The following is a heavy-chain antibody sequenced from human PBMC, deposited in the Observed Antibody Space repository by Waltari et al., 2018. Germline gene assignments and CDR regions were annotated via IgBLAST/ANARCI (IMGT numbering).Heavy chain of an antibody. D-gene: IGHD3-16*01. CDR2: INPDSGGT. CDR1: GYTFTGYY. CDR3: TRDDGGSSDY. V-gene: IGHV1-2*02. Sequence: QVQLVQSGAEVKNTGASVKVSCKASGYTFTGYYMQWVRQAPGQGLEWMGWINPDSGGTNYAQKFQGRVTMTRDTSISTAYMELSGLRADDTAVYYCTRDDGGSSDYWGQGTLVTVSS. J-gene: IGHJ4*02.